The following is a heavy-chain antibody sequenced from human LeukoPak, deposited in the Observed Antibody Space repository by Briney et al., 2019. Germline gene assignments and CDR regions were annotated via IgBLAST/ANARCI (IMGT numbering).Heavy chain of an antibody. CDR1: GYTFTSYD. CDR3: ARDPYSGTLDY. D-gene: IGHD1-26*01. J-gene: IGHJ4*02. V-gene: IGHV1-46*01. CDR2: INPSGGST. Sequence: ASVKVSCKASGYTFTSYDINWVRQATGQGLEWMGIINPSGGSTSYAQKFQGRVTMTRDTSTSTVYMELSSLRSEDTAVYYCARDPYSGTLDYWGQGTLVTVSS.